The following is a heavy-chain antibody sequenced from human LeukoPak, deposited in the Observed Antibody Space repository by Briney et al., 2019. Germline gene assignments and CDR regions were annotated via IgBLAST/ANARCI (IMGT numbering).Heavy chain of an antibody. CDR1: GYTFTSYG. V-gene: IGHV1-18*01. CDR3: ARARTMSQLYYFDY. CDR2: ISAYNGNT. J-gene: IGHJ4*02. Sequence: GASVKVSCKASGYTFTSYGISWGRQAPGQGLEWMGWISAYNGNTNYAQKLQGGVTMTTDTSTSTAYMELRSLRSDDTAVYYCARARTMSQLYYFDYWGQGTLVTVSS. D-gene: IGHD3-22*01.